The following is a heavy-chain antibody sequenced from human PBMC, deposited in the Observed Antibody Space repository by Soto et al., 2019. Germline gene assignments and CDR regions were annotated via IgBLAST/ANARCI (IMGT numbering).Heavy chain of an antibody. CDR2: IKQDGRDK. Sequence: EVHLVESGGGLVQPGGSLRLSCAASGFTFNNYWMNWVRQAPGKGLEWVANIKQDGRDKYYVDSVKGRFTISRDNTENSVYLQMDSLRAEDSAVYYCAREVFPYWYFDLWGRGTLVTVSS. CDR3: AREVFPYWYFDL. J-gene: IGHJ2*01. D-gene: IGHD3-16*01. CDR1: GFTFNNYW. V-gene: IGHV3-7*01.